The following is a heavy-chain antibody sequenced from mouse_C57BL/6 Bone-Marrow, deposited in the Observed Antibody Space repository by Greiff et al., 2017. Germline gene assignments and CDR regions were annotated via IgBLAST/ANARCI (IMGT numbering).Heavy chain of an antibody. Sequence: VQLQQPGAELVRPGSSVQLSCKASGYTFTSYWMDWVKQRPGQGLEWIGNIYPSDSETHYNQKFKDKATLTVDKSSSTAYMQLSSLTSEDSAVYYCARYGTGAMDYWGQGTSVTVSS. J-gene: IGHJ4*01. CDR1: GYTFTSYW. D-gene: IGHD1-1*01. V-gene: IGHV1-61*01. CDR3: ARYGTGAMDY. CDR2: IYPSDSET.